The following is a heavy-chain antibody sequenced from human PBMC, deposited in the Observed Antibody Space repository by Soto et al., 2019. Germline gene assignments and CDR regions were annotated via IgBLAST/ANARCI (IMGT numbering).Heavy chain of an antibody. CDR3: AGQRGYYYGMDV. Sequence: GGSLRLSCAASTFIFSSYWMSWVRQAPGKGLEWVANIKQDGSEKSYVDSVKGRFTISRDNAKNSLFLQMNSLRAEDTAVYYCAGQRGYYYGMDVWGQGTTVTVSS. CDR2: IKQDGSEK. J-gene: IGHJ6*02. V-gene: IGHV3-7*01. CDR1: TFIFSSYW.